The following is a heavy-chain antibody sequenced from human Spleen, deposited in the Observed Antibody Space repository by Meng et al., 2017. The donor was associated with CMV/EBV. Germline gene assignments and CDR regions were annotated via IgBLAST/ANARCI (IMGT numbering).Heavy chain of an antibody. CDR1: GYTFTSYG. V-gene: IGHV1-2*02. Sequence: ASVKVSCKASGYTFTSYGISWVRQAPGQGLEWMGWINPNSGGTNYAQKFQGRVTMTRDTSISTAYMELSRLRSDDTAVYYCAREGEGITMIVAQNWFDPWGQGTLVTVSS. J-gene: IGHJ5*02. CDR2: INPNSGGT. D-gene: IGHD3-22*01. CDR3: AREGEGITMIVAQNWFDP.